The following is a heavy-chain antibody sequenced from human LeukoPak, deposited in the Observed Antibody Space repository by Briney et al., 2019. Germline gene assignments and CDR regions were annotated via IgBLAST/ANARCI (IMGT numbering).Heavy chain of an antibody. Sequence: GGSLRLSCAASGFTSSNYAMSWVRRAPGKGLEWVSTISGSGGSTYYADSVKGRFTISRDNSKNTLYLQMNSLRAEDTAVYYCAKGRSSGWYPRFDFWGQGTLVTVSS. D-gene: IGHD6-19*01. CDR3: AKGRSSGWYPRFDF. V-gene: IGHV3-23*01. J-gene: IGHJ4*02. CDR1: GFTSSNYA. CDR2: ISGSGGST.